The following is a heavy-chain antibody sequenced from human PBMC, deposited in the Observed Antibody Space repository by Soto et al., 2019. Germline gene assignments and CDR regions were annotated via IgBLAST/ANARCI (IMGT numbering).Heavy chain of an antibody. CDR3: AKDAIPVLRYFDWYPSFFDY. D-gene: IGHD3-9*01. CDR2: MGGSGRST. Sequence: PGGSLRLSCAASGFTFSSYAMTWVRQAPGKGLEWVSSMGGSGRSTYYTDSVKGRFTISRDNSKNTLYLQMNSLRAEDTAVYYCAKDAIPVLRYFDWYPSFFDYWGQGTLVTVSS. CDR1: GFTFSSYA. J-gene: IGHJ4*02. V-gene: IGHV3-23*01.